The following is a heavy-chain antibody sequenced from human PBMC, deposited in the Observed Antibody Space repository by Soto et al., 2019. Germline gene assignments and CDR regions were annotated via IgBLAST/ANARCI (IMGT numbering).Heavy chain of an antibody. J-gene: IGHJ4*03. D-gene: IGHD7-27*01. Sequence: QVQLQESGPGLVKPSQTLSLTCSVSGDSIRGGGHYWNWIRQFPGKGLEWIGYVYHSGSTHYNPSLRGRLTMSIDTSKNQFSLRLIPVTSADTALYYCARDTGLAPTVWGYWGHGTQVTVSS. V-gene: IGHV4-31*03. CDR3: ARDTGLAPTVWGY. CDR2: VYHSGST. CDR1: GDSIRGGGHY.